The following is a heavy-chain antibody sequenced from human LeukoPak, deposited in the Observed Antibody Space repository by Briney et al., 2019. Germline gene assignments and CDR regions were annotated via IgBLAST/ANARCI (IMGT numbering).Heavy chain of an antibody. CDR1: GFIVSSDY. CDR2: IYRGGST. D-gene: IGHD6-6*01. J-gene: IGHJ5*02. V-gene: IGHV3-53*01. Sequence: GGSLRLSCAASGFIVSSDYMSWVRQAPGKGLEWVSVIYRGGSTYYADSVKGRFTISRDNAKNSLYLQMNSLRAEDTAVYYCARGTGADRQRAPPKEWFGPWGQGTLVTVSS. CDR3: ARGTGADRQRAPPKEWFGP.